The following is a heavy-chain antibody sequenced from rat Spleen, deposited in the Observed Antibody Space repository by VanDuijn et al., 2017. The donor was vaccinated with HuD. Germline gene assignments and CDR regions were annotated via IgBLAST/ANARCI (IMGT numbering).Heavy chain of an antibody. Sequence: EMQLQESGPGLVKPSQSLSLTCSVTGYSITSSYRWNWIRKFPGNKLEWMGYINSAGSTNYNPSLKSRISITRDTSKNQFFLQLNSVTTEDTATYYCARTHSGDFDYWGQGVIVTVSS. CDR3: ARTHSGDFDY. CDR2: INSAGST. D-gene: IGHD1-1*01. V-gene: IGHV3-3*01. CDR1: GYSITSSYR. J-gene: IGHJ2*01.